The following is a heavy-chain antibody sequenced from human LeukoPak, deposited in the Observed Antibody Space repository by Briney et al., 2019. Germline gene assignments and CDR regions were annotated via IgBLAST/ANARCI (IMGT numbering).Heavy chain of an antibody. J-gene: IGHJ4*02. CDR3: AKDRSGYDLGGSSGFSY. CDR1: GFTFSSYA. Sequence: GGSLRLSCAASGFTFSSYAMSWVRQAPGKGLEWVSAISGSGGSTYYADSVKGRFTISRDNSKNTLYRQMNSLRAEDTAVYYCAKDRSGYDLGGSSGFSYWGQGTLVTVSS. D-gene: IGHD5-12*01. V-gene: IGHV3-23*01. CDR2: ISGSGGST.